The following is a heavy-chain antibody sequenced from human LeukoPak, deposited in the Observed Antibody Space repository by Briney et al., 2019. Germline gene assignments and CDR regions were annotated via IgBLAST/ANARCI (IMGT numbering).Heavy chain of an antibody. CDR3: ASHFHIQLWLIHDC. CDR2: VHNSGST. V-gene: IGHV4-59*08. D-gene: IGHD5-18*01. CDR1: GGSISGYY. Sequence: SETLSLTCTVSGGSISGYYWSWIRQPPGKGLEWIGYVHNSGSTTYNPSLKSRVTISVDTSKSQFSLKLSSVTAADTAVYYCASHFHIQLWLIHDCWGQGTLVTVSS. J-gene: IGHJ4*02.